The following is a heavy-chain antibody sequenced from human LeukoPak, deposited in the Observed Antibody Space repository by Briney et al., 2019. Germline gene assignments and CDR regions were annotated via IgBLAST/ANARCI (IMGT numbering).Heavy chain of an antibody. V-gene: IGHV1-8*02. D-gene: IGHD5-12*01. J-gene: IGHJ6*03. CDR2: MNPNSGNT. Sequence: RASVKVSCKTSGYAFIAHYIHWVRQAPGRGLEWMGWMNPNSGNTGYAQKFQGRVTMTRNTSISTAYMELSSLRSEDTAVYYCARHNENIVATIADYMDVWGKGTTATVSS. CDR1: GYAFIAHY. CDR3: ARHNENIVATIADYMDV.